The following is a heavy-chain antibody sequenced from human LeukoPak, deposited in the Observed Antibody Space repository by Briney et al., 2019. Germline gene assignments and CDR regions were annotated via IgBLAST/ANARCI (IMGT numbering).Heavy chain of an antibody. CDR3: AKTSTSRDIVVVPVAY. D-gene: IGHD2-2*01. V-gene: IGHV3-23*01. Sequence: GSLRLSCAASGFTFSSYAMSWVRQAPGKGLEWISAISGSGGSTYYAESVKDRFTISRDNSKNTLYLQMNSLRAEDTAVYYCAKTSTSRDIVVVPVAYWGQGTLVTVSS. J-gene: IGHJ4*02. CDR1: GFTFSSYA. CDR2: ISGSGGST.